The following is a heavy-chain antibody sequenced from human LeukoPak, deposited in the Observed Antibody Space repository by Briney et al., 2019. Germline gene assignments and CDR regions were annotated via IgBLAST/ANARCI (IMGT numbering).Heavy chain of an antibody. V-gene: IGHV4-59*01. CDR3: ARGSRLDGMDV. Sequence: SETLSLTCTASGGSISSYYWSWIRQPPGKGLEWIGYIYYSGSTNYNPSLKSRVTISVDTSKNQFSLKLSSVTAADTAVYYCARGSRLDGMDVWGQGTTVTVSS. J-gene: IGHJ6*02. D-gene: IGHD5-12*01. CDR1: GGSISSYY. CDR2: IYYSGST.